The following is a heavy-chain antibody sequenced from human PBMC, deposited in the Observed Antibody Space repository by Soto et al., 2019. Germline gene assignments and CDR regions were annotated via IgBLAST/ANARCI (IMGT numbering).Heavy chain of an antibody. V-gene: IGHV3-23*01. CDR3: GRLKTGYALYYFDY. CDR1: GFIFTEYG. CDR2: ISGSGGAT. Sequence: EVQLLESGGGVVQPGGSLRLSCAASGFIFTEYGMSWVRQAPGKGLEWVSGISGSGGATYYADSVQGRFTISKDFSNNTLFLQMSGLRAEDTAVYFCGRLKTGYALYYFDYWGQGSLVTVSS. D-gene: IGHD3-9*01. J-gene: IGHJ4*02.